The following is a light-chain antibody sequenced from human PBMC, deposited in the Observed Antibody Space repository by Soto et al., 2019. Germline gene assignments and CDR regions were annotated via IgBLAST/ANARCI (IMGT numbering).Light chain of an antibody. CDR3: QQRNIWPPVT. CDR1: PSVTNY. Sequence: EIVLTQSPATLSLSPGERATLSCRASPSVTNYLAWYQQKPGQPPRLLIYGAFNRAAGIPARFSGSGSGTDFTLTISSLEPEDSEVYYCQQRNIWPPVTFGQGTRLEIK. CDR2: GAF. J-gene: IGKJ5*01. V-gene: IGKV3-11*01.